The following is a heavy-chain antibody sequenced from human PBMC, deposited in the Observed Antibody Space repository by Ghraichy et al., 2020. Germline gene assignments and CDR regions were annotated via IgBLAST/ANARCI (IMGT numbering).Heavy chain of an antibody. CDR2: INHSGST. CDR3: ARDRMFFSSWYVFNWFDP. J-gene: IGHJ5*02. Sequence: SETLSLTCAVYGGSFSGYYWSWIRQPPGKGLEWIGEINHSGSTNYNPSLKSRVTISVDTSKNQFSLKLSSVTAADTAVYYCARDRMFFSSWYVFNWFDPWGQGTLVTVSS. CDR1: GGSFSGYY. V-gene: IGHV4-34*01. D-gene: IGHD6-13*01.